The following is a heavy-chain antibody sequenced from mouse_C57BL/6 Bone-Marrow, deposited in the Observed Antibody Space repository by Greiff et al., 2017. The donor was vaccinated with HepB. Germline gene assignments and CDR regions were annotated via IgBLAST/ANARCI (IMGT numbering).Heavy chain of an antibody. CDR3: ARSAFDY. V-gene: IGHV1-52*01. J-gene: IGHJ2*01. Sequence: QVQLQQPGAELVRPGSSVKLSCKASGYTFTSYWMHWVKQRPIQGLEWIGNIDPSNSETHYNQKFKDKATLTVDKSSSTAYMQLTSLTSEDSAVYFWARSAFDYWGQGTTLTVSS. CDR1: GYTFTSYW. CDR2: IDPSNSET.